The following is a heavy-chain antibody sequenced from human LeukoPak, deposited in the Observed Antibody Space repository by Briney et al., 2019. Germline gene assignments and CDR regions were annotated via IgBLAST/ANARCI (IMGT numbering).Heavy chain of an antibody. Sequence: SETLSLTCTVSGGSISSSSYYWDWLRQSPGKGLEWIGNVYHDGRTYYNPSLKSRVTISVDTSTNQFSLKLSSVTATDTALYYCARGYSSSWYYNWFDPWGQGTLVTVSS. CDR2: VYHDGRT. V-gene: IGHV4-39*07. CDR3: ARGYSSSWYYNWFDP. CDR1: GGSISSSSYY. J-gene: IGHJ5*02. D-gene: IGHD6-13*01.